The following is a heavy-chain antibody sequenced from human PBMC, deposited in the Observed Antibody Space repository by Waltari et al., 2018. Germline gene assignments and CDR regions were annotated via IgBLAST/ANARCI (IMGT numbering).Heavy chain of an antibody. Sequence: QVQLQQWGAGLLKPSETLSLTCAVYGGSFSGYYWSWIRQPPGKGLEWIGEINHSGSTNSNPSLKSRVTISVDTSKNQFSLKLSSVTAADTAVYYCARAPLYSGSYYGAFDIWGQGTMVTVSS. J-gene: IGHJ3*02. CDR3: ARAPLYSGSYYGAFDI. CDR1: GGSFSGYY. CDR2: INHSGST. D-gene: IGHD1-26*01. V-gene: IGHV4-34*01.